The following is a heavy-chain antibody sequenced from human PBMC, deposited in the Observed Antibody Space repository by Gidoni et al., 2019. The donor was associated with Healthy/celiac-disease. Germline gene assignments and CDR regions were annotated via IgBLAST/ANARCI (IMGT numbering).Heavy chain of an antibody. V-gene: IGHV4-59*01. D-gene: IGHD1-26*01. CDR2: IYYSGST. CDR3: ARVASIVGATSGFDY. J-gene: IGHJ4*02. Sequence: QVQLQESGPGLVKPSETLSLTCTVSGGSISSYYWSWIRQPPGKGLEWIGYIYYSGSTNYNPSLKSRVTISVDTSKNQFSLKLSSVTAADTAVYYCARVASIVGATSGFDYWGQGTLVTVSS. CDR1: GGSISSYY.